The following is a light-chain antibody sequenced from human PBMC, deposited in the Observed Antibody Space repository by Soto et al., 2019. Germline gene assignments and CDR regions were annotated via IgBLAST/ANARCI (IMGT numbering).Light chain of an antibody. CDR2: EVS. CDR1: SSDVGNYNL. V-gene: IGLV2-23*02. J-gene: IGLJ2*01. Sequence: QSALTQPASVSGSPGQSITISCTGTSSDVGNYNLVSWYQQHPGKAPKLMIYEVSKRPSGVSNRFSGSKSGNTASLTISGLQAEDEAEYYCCSYAGSYTHVVFGGGTKLTVL. CDR3: CSYAGSYTHVV.